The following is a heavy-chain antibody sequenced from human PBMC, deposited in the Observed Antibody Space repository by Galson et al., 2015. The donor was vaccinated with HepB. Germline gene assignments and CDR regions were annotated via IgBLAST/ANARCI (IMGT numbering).Heavy chain of an antibody. J-gene: IGHJ4*02. CDR2: VSSSSSTI. Sequence: SLRLSCAASGFTFSNYAMNWVRQAPGKGLEWVSHVSSSSSTIYADSVKGRFTISRDNAKNSVYLQMNSLRDEDTAVYYCTRGAGGYGDYWGQGTLVAVSS. CDR1: GFTFSNYA. CDR3: TRGAGGYGDY. V-gene: IGHV3-48*02. D-gene: IGHD1-26*01.